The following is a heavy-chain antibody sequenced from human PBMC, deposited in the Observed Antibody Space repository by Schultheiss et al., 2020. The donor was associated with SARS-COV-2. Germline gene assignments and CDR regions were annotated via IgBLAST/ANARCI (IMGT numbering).Heavy chain of an antibody. Sequence: GGSLRLSCAASGFAFSTYGMHWVRQAPGKGLEWVAVISYDGSNKYYADSVKGRFTISRDTSKNTLYLQMNSLRAEDTAVYYCARTIGYSYGYYYYYMDVWGKGTTVTVSS. D-gene: IGHD5-18*01. V-gene: IGHV3-30*03. CDR1: GFAFSTYG. J-gene: IGHJ6*03. CDR2: ISYDGSNK. CDR3: ARTIGYSYGYYYYYMDV.